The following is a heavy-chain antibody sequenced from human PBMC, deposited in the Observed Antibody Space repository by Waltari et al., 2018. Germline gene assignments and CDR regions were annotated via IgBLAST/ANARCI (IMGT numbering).Heavy chain of an antibody. J-gene: IGHJ5*02. Sequence: QVQLQESGPGLVKPSETLSLTCSVSGYSISRDSNWGWIRQPPGKGLEWIGVIYNSGNTYYNPSLKTRVTISINTSRNQFSLKLTSVTATDTAVYYCARGGTLSQAWWLDPWGQGTLVTVSS. D-gene: IGHD2-15*01. CDR1: GYSISRDSN. CDR3: ARGGTLSQAWWLDP. CDR2: IYNSGNT. V-gene: IGHV4-38-2*02.